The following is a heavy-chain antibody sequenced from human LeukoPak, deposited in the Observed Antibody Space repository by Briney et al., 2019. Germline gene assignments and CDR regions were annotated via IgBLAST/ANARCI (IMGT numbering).Heavy chain of an antibody. CDR3: ARGYSNNFYGFDH. Sequence: GASVKVSCKASGGTFNRYAISWVRQAPGQGLEWMGRIIPIFGAANYAQKFQGRVTVTADESTSTLYMEVSSLRSEDTAVYYCARGYSNNFYGFDHWGQGILVTVTS. J-gene: IGHJ4*02. CDR2: IIPIFGAA. CDR1: GGTFNRYA. V-gene: IGHV1-69*13. D-gene: IGHD5-12*01.